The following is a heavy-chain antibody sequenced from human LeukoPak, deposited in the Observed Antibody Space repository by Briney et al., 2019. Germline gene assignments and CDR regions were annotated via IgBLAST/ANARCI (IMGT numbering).Heavy chain of an antibody. Sequence: GESLKIFCKGSGYSFITYWIGWVRQMPGKSLEWMGIIYPRDSDTRYSPSFQGQVTFSAAKSISTAYLQWSSLKATDTAIYYCARRVGDGYNLFDYWGQGTLVTVSS. D-gene: IGHD5-24*01. J-gene: IGHJ4*02. V-gene: IGHV5-51*01. CDR1: GYSFITYW. CDR2: IYPRDSDT. CDR3: ARRVGDGYNLFDY.